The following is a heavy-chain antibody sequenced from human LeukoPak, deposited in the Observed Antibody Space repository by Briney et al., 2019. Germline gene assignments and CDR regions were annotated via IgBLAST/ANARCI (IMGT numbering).Heavy chain of an antibody. V-gene: IGHV1-2*02. D-gene: IGHD6-13*01. J-gene: IGHJ4*02. CDR1: GYTFTGYY. Sequence: AASVKVSCKASGYTFTGYYMHWVRQAPGQGLEWMGWINPNSGDTNYAQKFQGRVTMTRDTSISTTYMELSRLTSDVTAVYYCARHTLAAADWGQGTLVTVSS. CDR3: ARHTLAAAD. CDR2: INPNSGDT.